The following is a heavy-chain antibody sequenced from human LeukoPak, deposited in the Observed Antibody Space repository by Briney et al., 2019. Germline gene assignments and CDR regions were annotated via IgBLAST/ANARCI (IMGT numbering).Heavy chain of an antibody. Sequence: SETLSLTCTVSVYSISSGYYWGWIRQPPGKGLEWIGTIYHSGRTYYNPSLKSRVTISVDTSKNQFSLRLNSVTAADTAVYYCARESGQQLVEGYFYYYIDVWGKGTTVTVSS. V-gene: IGHV4-38-2*02. D-gene: IGHD6-13*01. CDR1: VYSISSGYY. CDR2: IYHSGRT. J-gene: IGHJ6*03. CDR3: ARESGQQLVEGYFYYYIDV.